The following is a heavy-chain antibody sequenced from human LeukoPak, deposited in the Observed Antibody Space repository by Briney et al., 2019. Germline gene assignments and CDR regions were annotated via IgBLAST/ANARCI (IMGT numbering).Heavy chain of an antibody. Sequence: ASVKVSCKASGYTFTIYGIGWVRQAPGQGLEWMGYISPYNGNADYAQNFQGRVSMTTDTSTTTAYMELRSLTSDDTAVYYCARDGCQALDHWGQGTLVTVSS. V-gene: IGHV1-18*01. CDR2: ISPYNGNA. J-gene: IGHJ4*02. D-gene: IGHD2-8*01. CDR3: ARDGCQALDH. CDR1: GYTFTIYG.